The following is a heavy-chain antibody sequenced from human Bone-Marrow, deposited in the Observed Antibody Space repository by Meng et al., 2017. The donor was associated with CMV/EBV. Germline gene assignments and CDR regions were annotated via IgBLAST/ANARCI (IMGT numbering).Heavy chain of an antibody. CDR1: GDSFASYD. Sequence: AAVQVSCKASGDSFASYDYNGVRQPTRQGVEWMGWMNPNSGNTGYAQKFQGRVTMTRNTSRSTAYMELSSLRSEDTAVYYCARGGVIVSAAKVSSVYYYYYGMDVWGQGTTVTVSS. CDR2: MNPNSGNT. D-gene: IGHD2-2*01. CDR3: ARGGVIVSAAKVSSVYYYYYGMDV. V-gene: IGHV1-8*01. J-gene: IGHJ6*02.